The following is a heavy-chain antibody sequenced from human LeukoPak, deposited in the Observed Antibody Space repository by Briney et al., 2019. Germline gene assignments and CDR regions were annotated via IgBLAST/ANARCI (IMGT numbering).Heavy chain of an antibody. D-gene: IGHD2-15*01. CDR3: AKDQVAAWFDP. V-gene: IGHV3-33*06. CDR1: GFIFSTYG. CDR2: IWFDGSNK. Sequence: GGSLRLSCEASGFIFSTYGMHWVRQAPGKGLEWVAVIWFDGSNKYYADSVRGRFSISRDNSKNTLYLQMNSLRAEDTAVYYCAKDQVAAWFDPWGQGTLVTVSS. J-gene: IGHJ5*02.